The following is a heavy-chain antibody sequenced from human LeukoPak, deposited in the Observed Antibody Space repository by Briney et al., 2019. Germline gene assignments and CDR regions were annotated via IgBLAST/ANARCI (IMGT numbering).Heavy chain of an antibody. CDR2: IYYSGST. V-gene: IGHV4-31*03. CDR3: ARAPAYCGGDCYSPFDY. J-gene: IGHJ4*02. Sequence: KASETLFLTCTVSGGSISNGDHYWSWIRQHPGKGLEWIGHIYYSGSTYYNPSLKSRGIISVDTSKNQFSLKLNSVTAADTAVYYCARAPAYCGGDCYSPFDYWGQGTLVTVSS. CDR1: GGSISNGDHY. D-gene: IGHD2-21*02.